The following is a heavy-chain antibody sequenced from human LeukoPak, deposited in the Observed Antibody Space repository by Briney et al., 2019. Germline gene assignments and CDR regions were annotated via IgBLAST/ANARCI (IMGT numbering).Heavy chain of an antibody. CDR2: ISSRGDST. CDR1: GFTFSYSY. J-gene: IGHJ4*02. Sequence: PGGSLILSCAASGFTFSYSYMNWIRQAPGNGPEWVSSISSRGDSTNYADSVKGRFTISRDNAKNSLYLQMNSLRAEDTAVYCCARVDSSSSWYGYWGQGTLVTVSS. CDR3: ARVDSSSSWYGY. D-gene: IGHD6-13*01. V-gene: IGHV3-11*05.